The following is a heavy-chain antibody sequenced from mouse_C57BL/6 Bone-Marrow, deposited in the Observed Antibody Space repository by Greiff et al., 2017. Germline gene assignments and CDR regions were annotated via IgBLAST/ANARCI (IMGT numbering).Heavy chain of an antibody. CDR3: ARAYYDDRRFAY. V-gene: IGHV1-81*01. Sequence: QVQLKQSGAELARPGASVKLSCKASGYTFTSYGISWVKQRTGQGLEWIGEIYPRSGNTYYNEKFKGKATLTADKSSSTAYMELRSLTSEDSSVYFCARAYYDDRRFAYWGQGTLVTVSA. J-gene: IGHJ3*01. CDR2: IYPRSGNT. CDR1: GYTFTSYG. D-gene: IGHD1-1*01.